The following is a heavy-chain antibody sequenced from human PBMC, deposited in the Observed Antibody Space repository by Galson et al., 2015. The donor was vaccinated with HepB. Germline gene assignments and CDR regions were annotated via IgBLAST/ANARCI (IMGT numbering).Heavy chain of an antibody. Sequence: SLRLSCATSGFIFGDFGMHWVRQAPGKGLEWVAVISYEEGMNKHYAESVKGRFAISRDNSANTLYLQMNTLRSEDTAVYYCAKVAFSGARNGGWRYLEAWGQGTLVTVSS. D-gene: IGHD2-15*01. J-gene: IGHJ4*02. CDR2: ISYEEGMNK. CDR3: AKVAFSGARNGGWRYLEA. CDR1: GFIFGDFG. V-gene: IGHV3-30*18.